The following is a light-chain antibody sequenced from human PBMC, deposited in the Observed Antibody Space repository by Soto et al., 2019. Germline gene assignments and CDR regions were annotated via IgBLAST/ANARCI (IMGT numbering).Light chain of an antibody. J-gene: IGKJ1*01. CDR3: QQYDTFPRT. CDR2: GAS. Sequence: EIVLTQSPVTLSLSPGDRATLSCRASQSLSGDYLAWYQQKPGQPPRLLIYGASRRATDIPARFSGSGSGTDFALTISRLEPADFAVYFCQQYDTFPRTFGPGTKVE. CDR1: QSLSGDY. V-gene: IGKV3-20*01.